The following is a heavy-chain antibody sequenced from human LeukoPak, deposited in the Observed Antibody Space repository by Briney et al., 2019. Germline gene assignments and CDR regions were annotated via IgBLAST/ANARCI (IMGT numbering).Heavy chain of an antibody. D-gene: IGHD1-1*01. Sequence: SETLSLTCTVSGGSISSSSYYWGWIRQPPGKGLEWIGSIYYSGSTYYNPSLKSRVTISVDSSKNQFSLKLSSVTAADTAVYYCAISGYSDWNVRTFDYWGQGTLVTVSS. CDR1: GGSISSSSYY. CDR3: AISGYSDWNVRTFDY. V-gene: IGHV4-39*07. CDR2: IYYSGST. J-gene: IGHJ4*02.